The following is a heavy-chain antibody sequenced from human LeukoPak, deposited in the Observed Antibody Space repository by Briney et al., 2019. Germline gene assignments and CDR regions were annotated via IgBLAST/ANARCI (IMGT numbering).Heavy chain of an antibody. D-gene: IGHD1-7*01. J-gene: IGHJ5*02. Sequence: SETLSLTCAVYGGSFSGYYWSWIRQPPGKGLEWIGEINHSGSTNYNPSLKSRVTISVDTSKNQFSLKLSSVTAADTAVYYCARLNYADYNWFDPWGQGTLVTVSS. V-gene: IGHV4-34*01. CDR3: ARLNYADYNWFDP. CDR2: INHSGST. CDR1: GGSFSGYY.